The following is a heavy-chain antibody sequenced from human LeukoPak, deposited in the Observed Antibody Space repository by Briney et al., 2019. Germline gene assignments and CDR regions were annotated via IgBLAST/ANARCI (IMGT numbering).Heavy chain of an antibody. J-gene: IGHJ2*01. V-gene: IGHV4-59*01. CDR2: IYDSGST. CDR1: GGSISSYY. D-gene: IGHD4-23*01. CDR3: ARESYGGNSDFEL. Sequence: SETLSLTCTVSGGSISSYYWSWIRQPPGKGLEWIGYIYDSGSTNYHPSLKSRVTISVDTSKTQFSLKLSSVTAEGTAVYYCARESYGGNSDFELWCRGTLVTVSS.